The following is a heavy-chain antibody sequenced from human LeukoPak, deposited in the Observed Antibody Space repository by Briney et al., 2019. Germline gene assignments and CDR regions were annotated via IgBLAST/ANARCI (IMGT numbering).Heavy chain of an antibody. Sequence: PGGSLRLSCAASGFTFSSYSMNWVRQAPGKGLEWVSSISSSSSYIYYADSVKGRFTISRDNAKNSLYLQMNSLRAEDTAVYYCARDGPVEWEPLAGFDYWGQGTLVTVSS. CDR1: GFTFSSYS. CDR2: ISSSSSYI. V-gene: IGHV3-21*01. D-gene: IGHD1-26*01. J-gene: IGHJ4*02. CDR3: ARDGPVEWEPLAGFDY.